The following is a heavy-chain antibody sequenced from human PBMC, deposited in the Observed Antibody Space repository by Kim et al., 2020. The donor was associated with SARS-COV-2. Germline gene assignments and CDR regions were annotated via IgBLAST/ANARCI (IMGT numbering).Heavy chain of an antibody. CDR1: GFTFSNYF. J-gene: IGHJ4*01. CDR2: ISSGGGTTT. Sequence: GGSLRLSCAASGFTFSNYFMTWIRQVPGKGLEWVSHISSGGGTTTIYSDSVKGRFTISRDNAKNSLFLQTNSLRAEDTALYFCARLGVIAAAGTVDYWG. V-gene: IGHV3-11*01. CDR3: ARLGVIAAAGTVDY. D-gene: IGHD6-13*01.